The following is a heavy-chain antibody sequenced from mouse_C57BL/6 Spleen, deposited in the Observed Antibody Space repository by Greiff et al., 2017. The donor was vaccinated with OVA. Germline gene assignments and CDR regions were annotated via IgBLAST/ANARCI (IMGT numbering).Heavy chain of an antibody. J-gene: IGHJ4*01. CDR2: ISDGGSYT. V-gene: IGHV5-4*01. Sequence: VQLKESGGGLVKPGGSLKLSCAASGFTFSSYAMSWVRQTPEKRLEWVATISDGGSYTYYPDNAKNNLYLQMSHLKSEDTAMYYCARTYYYAMDYWGQGTSVTVSS. CDR3: ARTYYYAMDY. CDR1: GFTFSSYA.